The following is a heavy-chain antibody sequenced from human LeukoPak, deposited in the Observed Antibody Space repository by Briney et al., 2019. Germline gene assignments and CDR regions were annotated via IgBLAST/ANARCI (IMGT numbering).Heavy chain of an antibody. J-gene: IGHJ4*02. D-gene: IGHD6-13*01. CDR3: TTDLGIAAGRN. CDR1: GFTFSSYA. Sequence: PGGSLRLSCAASGFTFSSYAMHWVRQAPGKGLEWVAVISYDGSNKYYADSVKGRFTISRDNSKNTLYLQMNSLKTEDTAVYYCTTDLGIAAGRNWGQGTLVTVSS. CDR2: ISYDGSNK. V-gene: IGHV3-30-3*01.